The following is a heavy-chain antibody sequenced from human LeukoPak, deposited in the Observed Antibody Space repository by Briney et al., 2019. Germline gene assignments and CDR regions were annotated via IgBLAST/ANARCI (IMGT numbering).Heavy chain of an antibody. CDR3: AKSLMVRGVIIEKNLYYYYYGMDV. CDR1: GFTFSSYA. J-gene: IGHJ6*02. CDR2: ISGSGGST. Sequence: GGSLRLSCAASGFTFSSYAMSWVRQAPGKGLEWVSAISGSGGSTYYADSVKGRFTISRDNSKNTLYLQMNSLRAEDTAVYYCAKSLMVRGVIIEKNLYYYYYGMDVWGQGTTVTVSS. V-gene: IGHV3-23*01. D-gene: IGHD3-10*01.